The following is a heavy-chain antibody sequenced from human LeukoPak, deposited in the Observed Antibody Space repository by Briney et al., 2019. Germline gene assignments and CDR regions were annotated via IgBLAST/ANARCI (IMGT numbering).Heavy chain of an antibody. J-gene: IGHJ3*02. V-gene: IGHV4-4*02. CDR1: GGSISSSNW. Sequence: PSETLSLTCAVSGGSISSSNWWSWVRQPPGKGLEWIGEIYHSGSTNYNPSLKSRVTISVDKSKNQFSLKLSSVTAADTAVYYCATRDDYRQSNHAGAFDIWGQGTMVTVSS. CDR3: ATRDDYRQSNHAGAFDI. D-gene: IGHD1-14*01. CDR2: IYHSGST.